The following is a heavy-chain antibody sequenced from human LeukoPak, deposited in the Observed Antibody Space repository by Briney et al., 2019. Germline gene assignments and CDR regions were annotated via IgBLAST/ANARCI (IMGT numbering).Heavy chain of an antibody. D-gene: IGHD3-3*01. J-gene: IGHJ3*02. V-gene: IGHV1-2*02. CDR1: GYTFNGYY. CDR2: INPNSGVT. Sequence: GASVNVSCKASGYTFNGYYLHWVRQALGQGLEWMGWINPNSGVTKFAQQFQGRVTMTWDTSVSTAYMELSRLTSDDTAMYYCARFGVVTNDAFDIWGQGTMVTISS. CDR3: ARFGVVTNDAFDI.